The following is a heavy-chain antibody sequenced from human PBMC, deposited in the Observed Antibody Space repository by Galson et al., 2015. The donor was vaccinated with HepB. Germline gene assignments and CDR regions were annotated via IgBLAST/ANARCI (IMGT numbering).Heavy chain of an antibody. V-gene: IGHV3-48*01. CDR3: ARERGGRYMDV. CDR1: GFTFSPYT. Sequence: SLRLSCAASGFTFSPYTMNWVRQAPGTGLECISYIISNSNNIYYADSVKGRFTISRDNAKSSLYLQMNSLRAEDTAVYYCARERGGRYMDVWGKGTTVTVS. J-gene: IGHJ6*03. CDR2: IISNSNNI. D-gene: IGHD3-10*01.